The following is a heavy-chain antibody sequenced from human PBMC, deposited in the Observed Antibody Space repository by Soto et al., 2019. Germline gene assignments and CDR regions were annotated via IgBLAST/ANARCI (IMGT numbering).Heavy chain of an antibody. CDR3: AREGEMPYYYYGLDV. D-gene: IGHD3-16*01. Sequence: QVQLVQSGAEVRKPGASVKVSCKASGYTFTTYGISWVRQAPGQGLEWMGWISGYNGHTKYAQKFQGRVTMTTDTSPSPVYMDLRSLRSDDTAVYYCAREGEMPYYYYGLDVWGQGTTVTVSS. J-gene: IGHJ6*02. CDR1: GYTFTTYG. CDR2: ISGYNGHT. V-gene: IGHV1-18*01.